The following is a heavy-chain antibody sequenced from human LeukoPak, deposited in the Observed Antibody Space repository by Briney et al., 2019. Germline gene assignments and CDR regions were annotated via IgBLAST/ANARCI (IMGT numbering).Heavy chain of an antibody. CDR2: IVVGSGNT. Sequence: ASVKVSCKASGFTFTRSAMQWVRQSRGQRLEWMGWIVVGSGNTKYAQKFQGRVTITRDMSTSTVYMELSSLRSEDTAIYYCAADRETSDYVWGSYRLDAFDIWGQGTMVTVSS. J-gene: IGHJ3*02. V-gene: IGHV1-58*02. D-gene: IGHD3-16*02. CDR3: AADRETSDYVWGSYRLDAFDI. CDR1: GFTFTRSA.